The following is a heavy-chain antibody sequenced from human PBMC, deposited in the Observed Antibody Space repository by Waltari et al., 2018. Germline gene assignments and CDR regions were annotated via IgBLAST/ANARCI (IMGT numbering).Heavy chain of an antibody. CDR1: GFSLSSSGVG. J-gene: IGHJ4*02. D-gene: IGHD2-2*01. CDR2: IYWNDDK. Sequence: QITLKESGPTLVRTTQTLTLTCTFSGFSLSSSGVGVDWIRQPPGKALENLALIYWNDDKYYSPSLKSRLSITKDTSKNQVMFTMTNMDPVDTGTYFCAQKSRSAYTYDLWGQGTLVTVSS. V-gene: IGHV2-5*01. CDR3: AQKSRSAYTYDL.